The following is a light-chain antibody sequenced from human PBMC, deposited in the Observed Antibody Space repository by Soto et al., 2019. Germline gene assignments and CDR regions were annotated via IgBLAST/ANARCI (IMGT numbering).Light chain of an antibody. Sequence: QSVLTQPAYISGSPGQSITISCTGTSSDLGSYRYVSWYQHLPSKAPKVIIYEVSNRLSGVSDRFSGSKSGNTASLTISGLQAEDEADYYCSSYTDSTVLFGGGTKLTVL. CDR2: EVS. CDR3: SSYTDSTVL. J-gene: IGLJ2*01. V-gene: IGLV2-14*01. CDR1: SSDLGSYRY.